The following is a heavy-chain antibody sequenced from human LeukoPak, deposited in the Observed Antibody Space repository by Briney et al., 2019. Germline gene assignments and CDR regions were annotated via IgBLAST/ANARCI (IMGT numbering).Heavy chain of an antibody. CDR1: GFTFDDYA. CDR3: AKEVVGGSYY. J-gene: IGHJ4*02. Sequence: GGSLRLSCAASGFTFDDYAMHWVRQAPGKGLEWVSGISWNSGSIGYADSVKGRFTISRDNAKNSLYLQMNSLRAEDTALYYCAKEVVGGSYYWGQGTLVTVSS. CDR2: ISWNSGSI. D-gene: IGHD1-26*01. V-gene: IGHV3-9*01.